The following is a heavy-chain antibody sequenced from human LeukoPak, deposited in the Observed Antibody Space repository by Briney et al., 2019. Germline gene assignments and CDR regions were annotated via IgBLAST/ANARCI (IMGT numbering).Heavy chain of an antibody. CDR3: ARGIYFDWLLDAFDI. Sequence: SETLSLTCAVYGGSFSGYYWSWIRQPPGKGLEWIGEIDHSGSTNYNPSLKSRVTMSVDASKNQFSLKRRSVTAADSAVYYCARGIYFDWLLDAFDIWGQGTMVTVSS. CDR1: GGSFSGYY. J-gene: IGHJ3*02. V-gene: IGHV4-34*01. D-gene: IGHD3-9*01. CDR2: IDHSGST.